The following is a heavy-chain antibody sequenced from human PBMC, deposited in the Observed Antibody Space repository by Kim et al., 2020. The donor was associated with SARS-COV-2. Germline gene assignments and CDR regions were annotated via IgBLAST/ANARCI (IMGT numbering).Heavy chain of an antibody. CDR1: GFIFSTYG. V-gene: IGHV3-48*02. J-gene: IGHJ4*02. CDR3: GRGTAGGNDGLRVDC. CDR2: ISSSGETI. D-gene: IGHD1-1*01. Sequence: GGSLRLSCAASGFIFSTYGMNWVRQAPGKGPEWVSYISSSGETIYYAESVEGRFTISRDNAKSSLYLQMNSLRDEDTAVYYCGRGTAGGNDGLRVDCWGQGALVTVSS.